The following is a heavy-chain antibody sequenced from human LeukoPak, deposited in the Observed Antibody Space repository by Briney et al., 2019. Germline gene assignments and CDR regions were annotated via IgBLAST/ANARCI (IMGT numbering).Heavy chain of an antibody. V-gene: IGHV1-2*02. J-gene: IGHJ4*02. CDR1: GYTFTGYY. D-gene: IGHD3-9*01. CDR3: ARRGENYDILTGYYWEYYFDY. CDR2: INPNSGGT. Sequence: ASVKVSCKASGYTFTGYYMHWVRQAPGQGLEWMGWINPNSGGTNYAQKFQGRVTMTRDTSISTAYMELSRLRSDDTAVYYCARRGENYDILTGYYWEYYFDYWGQGTLVTVSS.